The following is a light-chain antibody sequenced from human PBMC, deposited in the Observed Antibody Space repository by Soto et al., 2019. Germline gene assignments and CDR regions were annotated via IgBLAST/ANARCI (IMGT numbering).Light chain of an antibody. V-gene: IGKV3-15*01. J-gene: IGKJ4*01. CDR3: QQYGASLT. CDR2: RAS. CDR1: QSISSN. Sequence: VMTQSPATLSVSPGERATLSCRASQSISSNLAWYQQKLGQAPRLFIFRASSRATGIPARFSGSGSGTEFNMTISSLQSEDFAVYFCQQYGASLTFGGGTKVEIK.